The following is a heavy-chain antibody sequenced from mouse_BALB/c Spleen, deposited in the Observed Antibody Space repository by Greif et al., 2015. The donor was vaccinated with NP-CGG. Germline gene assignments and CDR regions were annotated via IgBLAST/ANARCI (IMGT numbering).Heavy chain of an antibody. CDR3: ARHYYGYVLYFYY. CDR1: GFTFNSYG. Sequence: EVKLVESGGGLVQRGGTLKLSYAASGFTFNSYGMSWVRQTPDKRMELVATINSKGGSTYYPARVKGRFTISRDNAKNTLYLQMSSLKSEDAAMYYCARHYYGYVLYFYYWGQGTTLTVSS. CDR2: INSKGGST. J-gene: IGHJ2*01. V-gene: IGHV5-6-3*01. D-gene: IGHD1-2*01.